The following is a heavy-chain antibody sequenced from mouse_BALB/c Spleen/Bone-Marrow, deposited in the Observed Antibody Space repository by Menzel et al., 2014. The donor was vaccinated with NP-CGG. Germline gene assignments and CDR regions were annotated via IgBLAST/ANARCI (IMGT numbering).Heavy chain of an antibody. CDR2: INPTGGYT. CDR3: AREATYYAYFDY. Sequence: VQLQQSAAELARPGASVKMSCRASGYTFTSNTIQWVKQRPGQGLELIGYINPTGGYTDYNQKFKDKTTLTADKSSSTAYMQLSSLTSEDSAVYYCAREATYYAYFDYWGQGTILTVSS. D-gene: IGHD1-1*01. V-gene: IGHV1-4*02. CDR1: GYTFTSNT. J-gene: IGHJ2*01.